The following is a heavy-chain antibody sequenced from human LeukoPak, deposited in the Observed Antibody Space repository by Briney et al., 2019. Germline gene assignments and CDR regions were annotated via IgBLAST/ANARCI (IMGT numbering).Heavy chain of an antibody. CDR2: IYWDDDK. D-gene: IGHD3-10*01. Sequence: TLSLTCTVSGGSISSGGYYWNWIRQHPGKALEWLALIYWDDDKRYSPSLKSSLTITKDTSKNQVVLTMPDMDPVDTATYYCAHSHNYGWPFDYWGQGTLVTVSS. J-gene: IGHJ4*02. CDR1: GGSISSGGYY. V-gene: IGHV2-5*08. CDR3: AHSHNYGWPFDY.